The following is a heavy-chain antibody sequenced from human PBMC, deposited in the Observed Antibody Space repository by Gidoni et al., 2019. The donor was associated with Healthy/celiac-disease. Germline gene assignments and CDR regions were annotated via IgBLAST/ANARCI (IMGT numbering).Heavy chain of an antibody. J-gene: IGHJ6*03. CDR1: GFTGSSNY. D-gene: IGHD6-19*01. CDR2: IYSGGST. Sequence: EVQLVEPGGGLVQHGGSLGLTGAALGFTGSSNYMRWVRQAPGKGLEWVSVIYSGGSTYYADSVKGRFTISRDNSKNTLYLQMNSLRAEDTAVYYCARDPIAEARYMDVWGKGTTVTVSS. V-gene: IGHV3-66*02. CDR3: ARDPIAEARYMDV.